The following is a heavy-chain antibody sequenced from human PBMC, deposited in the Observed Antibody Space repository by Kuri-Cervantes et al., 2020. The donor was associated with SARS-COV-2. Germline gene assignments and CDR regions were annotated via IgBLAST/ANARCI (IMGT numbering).Heavy chain of an antibody. J-gene: IGHJ4*02. CDR3: VRDGDHWNFDY. V-gene: IGHV3-74*01. CDR2: INPDGSYT. D-gene: IGHD1-1*01. Sequence: GGSLRLSCAASGFTFSGHWIHWVRHAPGKGLVWVSRINPDGSYTNNADSVKGRFTHSRDNAKNMLFLQMNSLRAEDTAVYYCVRDGDHWNFDYWGQGTLVTVSS. CDR1: GFTFSGHW.